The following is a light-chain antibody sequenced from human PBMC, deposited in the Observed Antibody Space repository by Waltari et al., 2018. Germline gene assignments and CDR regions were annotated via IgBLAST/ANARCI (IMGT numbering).Light chain of an antibody. CDR3: CSYAGRSIWV. CDR2: EVI. CDR1: SSDVRSYNL. V-gene: IGLV2-23*02. Sequence: QSALTQPASVSGSPGQSITISCPGTSSDVRSYNLVSWYQQYPGKVPKLMIYEVIKRPSGVSNRFSGSKSGNTASLTISGLQAEDEADYYCCSYAGRSIWVFGGGTKVTVL. J-gene: IGLJ3*02.